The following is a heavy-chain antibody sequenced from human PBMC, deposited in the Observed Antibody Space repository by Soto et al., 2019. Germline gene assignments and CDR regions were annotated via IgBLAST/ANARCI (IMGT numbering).Heavy chain of an antibody. CDR3: ANFLYGSPLSGIAV. V-gene: IGHV3-9*01. D-gene: IGHD3-10*01. CDR1: GFTFDDYA. Sequence: HPGGSLRLSCAASGFTFDDYAMHWVRQTPGKGLEWVSGITWNSGTIGYADSVKGRFTISRDNGKNSLYLQMNSLRPEDTALYYCANFLYGSPLSGIAVWGQATTVTAFS. CDR2: ITWNSGTI. J-gene: IGHJ6*02.